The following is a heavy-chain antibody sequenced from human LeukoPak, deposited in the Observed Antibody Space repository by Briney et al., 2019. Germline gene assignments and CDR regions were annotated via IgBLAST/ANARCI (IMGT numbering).Heavy chain of an antibody. D-gene: IGHD5-24*01. CDR1: GYIFTSYF. V-gene: IGHV1-46*01. CDR3: AREGDGYNT. CDR2: MNPSGGST. Sequence: ASVKVSCKASGYIFTSYFMHWVRQAPGQGLEWMAIMNPSGGSTTFAQKFQGRVTMTRDTSTSTVYMELSSLRSEDTAVYYCAREGDGYNTWGQGTLVTVSS. J-gene: IGHJ5*02.